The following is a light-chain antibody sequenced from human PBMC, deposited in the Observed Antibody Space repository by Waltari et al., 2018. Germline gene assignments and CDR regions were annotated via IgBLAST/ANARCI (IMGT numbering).Light chain of an antibody. CDR3: QQYGSSPRT. CDR1: QSVSSSY. J-gene: IGKJ1*01. Sequence: EIVLKQSPSTLSFAPGERPTRSCRASQSVSSSYLAWYQQKPGQAPRLLIYGASSRATGIPDRCSGSGSGTDFTLTISRLEPEDFAVYYCQQYGSSPRTFGQGTKVEIK. CDR2: GAS. V-gene: IGKV3-20*01.